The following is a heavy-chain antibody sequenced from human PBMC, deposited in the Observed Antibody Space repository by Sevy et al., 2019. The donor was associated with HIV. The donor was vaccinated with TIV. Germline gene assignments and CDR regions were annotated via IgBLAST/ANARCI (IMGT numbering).Heavy chain of an antibody. V-gene: IGHV3-23*01. D-gene: IGHD3-16*01. CDR1: GFTFSSYA. J-gene: IGHJ5*02. CDR2: IGGSGETT. CDR3: ARVGGGEVGSLDNWLDP. Sequence: GGSLRLSCAASGFTFSSYAISWVRQAPEKGLEWVSTIGGSGETTYYADSVKGRFTISSDNSKNIVHLQMNSLRADDTAVYYCARVGGGEVGSLDNWLDPWGQGTLVTVSS.